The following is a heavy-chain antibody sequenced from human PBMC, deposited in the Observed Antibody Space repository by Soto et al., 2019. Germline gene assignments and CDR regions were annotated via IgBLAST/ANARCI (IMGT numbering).Heavy chain of an antibody. CDR2: IRSKANSYAT. CDR3: TRPIAGYSSLPHYGMDV. CDR1: GFTFSGSA. J-gene: IGHJ6*02. Sequence: EVQLVESGGGLVQPGGSLKLSCAASGFTFSGSAMHWVRQASGKGLEWVGRIRSKANSYATAYAASVKGRFTISRDDSKNTAYLQMNRLKTEDTAVYYCTRPIAGYSSLPHYGMDVWGQGTTVTVSS. D-gene: IGHD5-12*01. V-gene: IGHV3-73*02.